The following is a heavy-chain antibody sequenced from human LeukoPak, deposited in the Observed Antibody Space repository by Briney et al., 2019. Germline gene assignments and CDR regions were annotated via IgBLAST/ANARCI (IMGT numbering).Heavy chain of an antibody. CDR1: GASINSGGYY. V-gene: IGHV4-31*03. Sequence: SETLSLTCTVSGASINSGGYYWNWIRQLPGKGLEWIDYIYYSGSTNYKPSLKSRVTMSVDTSKNQFSLRLSSVTAADTAVYYCARLVNYYDSSGYLDFFDYWGPGTLVTVSS. CDR3: ARLVNYYDSSGYLDFFDY. CDR2: IYYSGST. J-gene: IGHJ4*02. D-gene: IGHD3-22*01.